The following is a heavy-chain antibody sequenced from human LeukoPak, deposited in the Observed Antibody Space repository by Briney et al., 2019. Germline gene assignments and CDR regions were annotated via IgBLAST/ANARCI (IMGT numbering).Heavy chain of an antibody. V-gene: IGHV1-69*05. CDR2: IIPIFGTA. D-gene: IGHD1-26*01. J-gene: IGHJ6*03. Sequence: SVKVSCKASGGTFSSYAISWVRQAPGQGLEWMGGIIPIFGTANYAQKFQGRVTITTGESTSTAYMELSSLRSEDTAVYYCASKGVGGSYASYYYYMDVWGKGTTVTVSS. CDR1: GGTFSSYA. CDR3: ASKGVGGSYASYYYYMDV.